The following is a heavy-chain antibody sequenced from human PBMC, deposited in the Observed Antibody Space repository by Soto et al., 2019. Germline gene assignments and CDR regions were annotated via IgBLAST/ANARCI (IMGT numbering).Heavy chain of an antibody. CDR1: GFTFSSYA. J-gene: IGHJ3*02. V-gene: IGHV3-23*01. D-gene: IGHD3-22*01. CDR2: ISGSGGST. CDR3: AKDPHYYDSSGPDNAFDI. Sequence: GGSLRLSCAASGFTFSSYAMSWVRQAPGEGLEWVSAISGSGGSTYYADSVKGRFTISRDNSKNTLYLQMNSLRAEDTAVYYCAKDPHYYDSSGPDNAFDIWGQGTMVTVSS.